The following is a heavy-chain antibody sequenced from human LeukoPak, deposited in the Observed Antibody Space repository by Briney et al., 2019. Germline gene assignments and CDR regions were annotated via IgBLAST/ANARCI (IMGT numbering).Heavy chain of an antibody. Sequence: GGSLRLSCAASGFTFNNYGMHWVRQAPGKGLEWLAFIRYDGSNTYYADSVKGRFTVSRDDSKNTLYLQMNSLRGDDTAVYYCAKDGTSYYYIYYWGQGTLVAVSS. CDR3: AKDGTSYYYIYY. D-gene: IGHD2/OR15-2a*01. V-gene: IGHV3-30*02. CDR2: IRYDGSNT. CDR1: GFTFNNYG. J-gene: IGHJ4*02.